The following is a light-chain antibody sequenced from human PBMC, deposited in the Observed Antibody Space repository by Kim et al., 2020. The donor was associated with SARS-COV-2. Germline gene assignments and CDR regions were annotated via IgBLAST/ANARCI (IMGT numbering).Light chain of an antibody. Sequence: APGKTAGMTCGGKNIGSKSVYWYQQKPGQAPVLVIYYDSDRPSGIPERFSGSNSGNTATLTISRVEAGDEADYYCQVWDSSSDHVVFGGGTQLTVL. CDR1: NIGSKS. CDR2: YDS. V-gene: IGLV3-21*04. J-gene: IGLJ3*02. CDR3: QVWDSSSDHVV.